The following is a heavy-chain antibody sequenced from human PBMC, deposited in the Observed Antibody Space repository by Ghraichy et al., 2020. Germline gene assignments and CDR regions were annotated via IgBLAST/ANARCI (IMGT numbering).Heavy chain of an antibody. J-gene: IGHJ4*02. Sequence: GSLRLSCAASGFTFGSYSMTWVRQAPGKGLEWVSSISSVSTYIHYAESVKGRFTISRDNAKSSLFLQMDGLRAEDTAVYYCARSREVYDSSGYFYAYWGQGTLFTVSS. V-gene: IGHV3-21*01. CDR3: ARSREVYDSSGYFYAY. CDR1: GFTFGSYS. D-gene: IGHD3-22*01. CDR2: ISSVSTYI.